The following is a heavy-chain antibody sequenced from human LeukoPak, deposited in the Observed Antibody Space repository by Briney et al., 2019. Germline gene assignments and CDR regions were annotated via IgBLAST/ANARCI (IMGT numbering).Heavy chain of an antibody. J-gene: IGHJ4*02. CDR1: GYTFTGYY. Sequence: ASVKVSCKASGYTFTGYYMHWVRQAPGQGLEWMGRIDPNNGGTNYAQKFQGRVTMTGDTSISTAYMELSSLRSDDTAVYYCTRESGSYHGNDYWGQGTLVTVSS. V-gene: IGHV1-2*06. CDR3: TRESGSYHGNDY. CDR2: IDPNNGGT. D-gene: IGHD1-26*01.